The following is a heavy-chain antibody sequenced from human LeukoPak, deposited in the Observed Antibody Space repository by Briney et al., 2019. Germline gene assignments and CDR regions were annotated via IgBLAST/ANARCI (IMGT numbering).Heavy chain of an antibody. Sequence: GRSLRLSCAASGFTFSSYGMHWVRQAPGKGLEWVAVISYDGSNKYYADSVKGRFTISRDNSKNTLYLQMNSLRAEDTAVYYCAKGAGELVDYRGQGTLVTVSS. CDR2: ISYDGSNK. D-gene: IGHD3-10*01. CDR1: GFTFSSYG. V-gene: IGHV3-30*18. J-gene: IGHJ4*02. CDR3: AKGAGELVDY.